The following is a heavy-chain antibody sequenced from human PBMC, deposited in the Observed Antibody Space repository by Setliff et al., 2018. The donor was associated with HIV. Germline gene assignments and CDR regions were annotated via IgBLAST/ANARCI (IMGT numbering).Heavy chain of an antibody. Sequence: ASVKVPCKASGYTFTSYAMHWVRQAPGQRLEWMGWINAGNGNTKCSQKFQGRVTITRDTSASTAYMELISLRTEDTAVYYCARVPRWYYYDSSGYPDYWGQGTLVTGSS. CDR3: ARVPRWYYYDSSGYPDY. V-gene: IGHV1-3*01. J-gene: IGHJ4*02. D-gene: IGHD3-22*01. CDR2: INAGNGNT. CDR1: GYTFTSYA.